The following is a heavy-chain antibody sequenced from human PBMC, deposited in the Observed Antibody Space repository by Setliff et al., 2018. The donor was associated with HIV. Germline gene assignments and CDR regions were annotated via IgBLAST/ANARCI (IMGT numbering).Heavy chain of an antibody. J-gene: IGHJ4*02. CDR2: IHYRGGT. V-gene: IGHV4-39*01. CDR3: ARWGGTSAINEAFDF. Sequence: SETLSLTCSVSTGSISTNTYYWGWIRQPPGKGRDWIGNIHYRGGTYYNPSLKSRLTLSVDTSKNQFSLKLNFVTTADTAVYYCARWGGTSAINEAFDFWGQGTLVTVSS. CDR1: TGSISTNTYY. D-gene: IGHD2-2*02.